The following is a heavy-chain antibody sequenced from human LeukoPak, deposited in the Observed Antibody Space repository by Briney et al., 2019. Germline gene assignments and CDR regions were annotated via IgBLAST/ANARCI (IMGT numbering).Heavy chain of an antibody. CDR3: ARGGIPTGPYYYFYYMDV. J-gene: IGHJ6*03. CDR2: ISYDGNNK. V-gene: IGHV3-30*01. Sequence: GGSLRLSCAASGFTFSRNVMHWVRQAPGKGLEWVATISYDGNNKFHSDSVKGRFTISRDNSRNTLYLQTNSLRGEDAAVYSCARGGIPTGPYYYFYYMDVWGNGTAVTVSS. CDR1: GFTFSRNV. D-gene: IGHD3-10*01.